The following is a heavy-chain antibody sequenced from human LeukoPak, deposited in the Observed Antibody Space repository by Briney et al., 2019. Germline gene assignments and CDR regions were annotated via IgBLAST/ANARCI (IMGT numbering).Heavy chain of an antibody. CDR3: ARGLPPDY. Sequence: SETLSLTCAVYGGSFSGYYCSWIRQPPGKGLEWIGEINHSGSTNYNPSLKSRVTISVDTSKNQFSLKLSSVTAADTAVYYCARGLPPDYWGQGTLVTVSS. V-gene: IGHV4-34*01. J-gene: IGHJ4*02. CDR2: INHSGST. CDR1: GGSFSGYY.